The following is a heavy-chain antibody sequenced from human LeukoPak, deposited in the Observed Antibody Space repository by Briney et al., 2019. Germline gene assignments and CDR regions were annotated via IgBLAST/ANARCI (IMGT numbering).Heavy chain of an antibody. CDR1: GFTFSSYG. CDR2: INSDSSSI. J-gene: IGHJ4*02. V-gene: IGHV3-21*04. Sequence: GGSLRLSCAASGFTFSSYGMHWVRQAPGKGLEWVSSINSDSSSIYYADSVKGRFTISRDNAKNSLYLQMNSLRAEDTAVYYCAAPVGPESSFDYWGQGTLVTVSS. D-gene: IGHD1-26*01. CDR3: AAPVGPESSFDY.